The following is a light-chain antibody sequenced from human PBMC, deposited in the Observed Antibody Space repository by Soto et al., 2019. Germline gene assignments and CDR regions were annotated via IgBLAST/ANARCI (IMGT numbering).Light chain of an antibody. CDR2: DVD. V-gene: IGLV2-11*01. CDR1: SSDIGAYNF. CDR3: CSYAGSDTLVV. Sequence: QSALTQPRSVSGSPGQSVTISCTGTSSDIGAYNFVSWYQQHPGKAPKFIIYDVDKRPSGVPDRFYGSKSGNTASLTISGLQAEDEADYFCCSYAGSDTLVVFGVGTKLTVL. J-gene: IGLJ2*01.